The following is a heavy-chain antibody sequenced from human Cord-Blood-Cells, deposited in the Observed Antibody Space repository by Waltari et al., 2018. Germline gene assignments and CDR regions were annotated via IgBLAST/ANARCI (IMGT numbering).Heavy chain of an antibody. D-gene: IGHD1-26*01. V-gene: IGHV1-2*02. CDR2: IHPNSGGT. CDR3: ARGPRSKVGATDS. CDR1: GYTFTGYY. Sequence: QVQLVQSGAEVKKPGASVKVSCKASGYTFTGYYMHWVRQAPGQGLEWMEGIHPNSGGTNYAQKVQGRVTMTRDTSISTAYMELSRLRSDDTAVYYCARGPRSKVGATDSWGQGTLVTVSS. J-gene: IGHJ4*02.